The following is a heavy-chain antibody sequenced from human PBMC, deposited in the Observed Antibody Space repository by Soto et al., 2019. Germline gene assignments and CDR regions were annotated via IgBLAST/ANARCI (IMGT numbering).Heavy chain of an antibody. Sequence: PGESLKISCKGSGYSFTSYWIGWVRQMPGKGLEWMGIIYPGDSDTRYSPSFQGQVTIPADKSISPAYQQRSSLKASDTAMYYCARAAGSIGFDYWGQGTLVTVSS. J-gene: IGHJ4*02. CDR3: ARAAGSIGFDY. CDR1: GYSFTSYW. D-gene: IGHD1-26*01. CDR2: IYPGDSDT. V-gene: IGHV5-51*01.